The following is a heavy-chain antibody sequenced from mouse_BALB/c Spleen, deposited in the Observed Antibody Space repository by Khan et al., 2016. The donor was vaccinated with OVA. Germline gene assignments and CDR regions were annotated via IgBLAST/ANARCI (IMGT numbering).Heavy chain of an antibody. CDR1: GYTFTAYV. V-gene: IGHV1S136*01. CDR3: ARNYRYDVYFDS. J-gene: IGHJ2*01. CDR2: IYPFNDDT. Sequence: PLVQSGPELVKPGASVKMSCTASGYTFTAYVIHWVKQKPGQGLDWIGYIYPFNDDTKYNEKFKGKTTLTSDKSSSTAYMELSSLTSEDSAVYYGARNYRYDVYFDSWGQGTTLTVSS. D-gene: IGHD2-14*01.